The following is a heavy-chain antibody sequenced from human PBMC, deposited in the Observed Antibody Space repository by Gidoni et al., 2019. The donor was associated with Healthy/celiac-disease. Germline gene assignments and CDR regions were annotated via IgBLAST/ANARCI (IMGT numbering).Heavy chain of an antibody. V-gene: IGHV3-21*01. J-gene: IGHJ4*02. CDR3: AREDDSSGSFDY. D-gene: IGHD3-22*01. CDR2: ISSSSSYI. Sequence: EVQLVESGGGLVKPGGSLRLSCDASGFTFSSYSMNWVRQAPGKGLEWVSSISSSSSYIYYADSVKGRFTISRDNAKNSLYLQMNSLRAEDTAVYYCAREDDSSGSFDYWGQGTLVTVSS. CDR1: GFTFSSYS.